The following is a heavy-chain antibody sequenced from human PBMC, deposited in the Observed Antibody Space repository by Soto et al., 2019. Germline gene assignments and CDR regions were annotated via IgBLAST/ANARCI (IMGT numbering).Heavy chain of an antibody. J-gene: IGHJ4*02. CDR2: ISGSGGST. D-gene: IGHD3-22*01. V-gene: IGHV3-23*01. Sequence: PGGSLRLSCAASGFTFSSYAMSWVRQAPGKGLEWVSAISGSGGSTYYADSVKGRFTISRDNSKNTLYLQMNSPRAEDTAVYYCAKDYFSSGYYYGFDYWGQGTLVTVSS. CDR3: AKDYFSSGYYYGFDY. CDR1: GFTFSSYA.